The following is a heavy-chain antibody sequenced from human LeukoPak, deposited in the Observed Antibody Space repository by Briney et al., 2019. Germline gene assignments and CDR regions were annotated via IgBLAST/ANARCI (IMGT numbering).Heavy chain of an antibody. J-gene: IGHJ4*02. V-gene: IGHV3-33*08. CDR2: IWYDGSNK. D-gene: IGHD2-21*02. CDR1: GFTFSSYA. CDR3: ARGLTLYYFDY. Sequence: PGGSLRLSCAASGFTFSSYAMSWVRQAPGKGLEWVAVIWYDGSNKYYADSVKGRFTISRDNSKNTLYLQMNSLRAEDTAVYYCARGLTLYYFDYWGQGTLVTVSS.